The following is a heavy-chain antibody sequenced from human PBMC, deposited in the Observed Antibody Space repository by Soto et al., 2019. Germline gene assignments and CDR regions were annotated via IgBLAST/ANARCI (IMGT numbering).Heavy chain of an antibody. J-gene: IGHJ5*02. Sequence: SETLSLTCTVSGGSISSGDYYWRWIRQPPGKGLEWIGYIYYSGSTYYNPSLKSRVTISVDTSKNQFSLKLSSVTAADTAVYYCARGGPTGGSYKYNWFDPWGQGTLVTVSS. CDR2: IYYSGST. D-gene: IGHD2-15*01. CDR1: GGSISSGDYY. V-gene: IGHV4-30-4*01. CDR3: ARGGPTGGSYKYNWFDP.